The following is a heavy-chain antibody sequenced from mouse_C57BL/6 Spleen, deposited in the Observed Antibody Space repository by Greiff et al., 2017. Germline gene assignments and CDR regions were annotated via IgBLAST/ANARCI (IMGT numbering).Heavy chain of an antibody. CDR1: GFTFSDYG. CDR2: ISSGSSTI. Sequence: VQLKESGGGLVKPGGSLKLSCAASGFTFSDYGMHWVRQAPEKGLEWVAYISSGSSTIYYADTVKGRFTISRDNAKNTLFLQMTSLRSEDTAMYYCARGHYDYGDYWGQGTTLTVSS. CDR3: ARGHYDYGDY. V-gene: IGHV5-17*01. D-gene: IGHD2-4*01. J-gene: IGHJ2*01.